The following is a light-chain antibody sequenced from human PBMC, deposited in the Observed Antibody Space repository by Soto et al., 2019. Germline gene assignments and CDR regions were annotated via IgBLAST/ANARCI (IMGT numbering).Light chain of an antibody. CDR2: QTS. CDR3: HQYNNWPRT. J-gene: IGKJ1*01. Sequence: EIVLTQSPATLSSFPVDRVTLSCRASQYINTRLAWYQHRPGQAPRLLIYQTSIRAAGIPARFSASGSGTDFTLTISDVQPEDFALYYCHQYNNWPRTFGQGTKVDI. CDR1: QYINTR. V-gene: IGKV3-11*01.